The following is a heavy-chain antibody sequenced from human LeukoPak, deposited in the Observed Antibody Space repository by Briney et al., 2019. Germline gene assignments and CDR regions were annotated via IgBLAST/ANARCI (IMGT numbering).Heavy chain of an antibody. CDR1: GFTFSSYW. V-gene: IGHV3-7*01. D-gene: IGHD3-3*01. CDR3: ARELTIFGVVRPYYYYGMDV. Sequence: GGSLRLSCAASGFTFSSYWMSWVRQAPGKGLERVANIKQDGSEKYYVDSVKGRFTISRDNAKNSLYLQMNSLRAEDTAVYYCARELTIFGVVRPYYYYGMDVWGQGTTVTVS. J-gene: IGHJ6*02. CDR2: IKQDGSEK.